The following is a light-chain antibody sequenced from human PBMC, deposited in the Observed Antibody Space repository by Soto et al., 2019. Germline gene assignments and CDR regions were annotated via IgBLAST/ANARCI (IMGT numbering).Light chain of an antibody. CDR2: GAS. V-gene: IGKV3-20*01. Sequence: ENVLTQSPGTLSLSPGERATLSCRASQSVSSSYLAWYQQKPGQAPRLLIYGASSRATGIPDRFSGSGSGTDFTLTISRLEPEDFAVYYCQQYGSSPRITFGQGTRPEIK. CDR1: QSVSSSY. J-gene: IGKJ5*01. CDR3: QQYGSSPRIT.